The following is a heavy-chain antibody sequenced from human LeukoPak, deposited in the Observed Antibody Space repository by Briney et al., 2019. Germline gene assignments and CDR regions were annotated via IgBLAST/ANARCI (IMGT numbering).Heavy chain of an antibody. CDR3: AKTTTGYSSGRYPGWPVDY. D-gene: IGHD6-19*01. Sequence: QSGGSLRLSCAASGFTFSSYAMYWVRQAPGKGLEWVSGIFGSGGSTHYADSVKGRFTISRDNSRNTVYLQMNSLRAEDTAVYYCAKTTTGYSSGRYPGWPVDYWGQGTLATVSS. V-gene: IGHV3-23*01. J-gene: IGHJ4*02. CDR1: GFTFSSYA. CDR2: IFGSGGST.